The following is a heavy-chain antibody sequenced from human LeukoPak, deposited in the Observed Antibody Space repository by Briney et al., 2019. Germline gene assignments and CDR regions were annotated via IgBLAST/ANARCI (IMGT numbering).Heavy chain of an antibody. V-gene: IGHV3-33*01. CDR2: IWYDGSNK. D-gene: IGHD6-19*01. Sequence: GGSLRLPCAASGFTFSSYGMHWVRQAPGKGLEWVAVIWYDGSNKYYADSVRGRFTISRDNSKNTLYLQMNSLRAEDTAVYYCARGGEEVAGNYYYGMDVWGKGTTVTVSS. CDR1: GFTFSSYG. J-gene: IGHJ6*04. CDR3: ARGGEEVAGNYYYGMDV.